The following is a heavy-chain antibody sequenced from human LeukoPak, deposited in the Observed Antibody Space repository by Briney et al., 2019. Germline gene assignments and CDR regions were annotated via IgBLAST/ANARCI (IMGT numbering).Heavy chain of an antibody. Sequence: SETLSLTCTVSGGSISSYHWSWIRQPPGKRLEWIGSIYGSGNINYNPSLMSRVTISVDTSKNQFSLRLTSVTAADTAVYYCVGAPRGYADYWGQGTLVTVSS. CDR1: GGSISSYH. CDR3: VGAPRGYADY. J-gene: IGHJ4*02. CDR2: IYGSGNI. V-gene: IGHV4-59*08. D-gene: IGHD3-22*01.